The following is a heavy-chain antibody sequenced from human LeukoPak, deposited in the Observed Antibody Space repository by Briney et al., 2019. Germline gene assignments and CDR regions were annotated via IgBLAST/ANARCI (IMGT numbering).Heavy chain of an antibody. CDR1: GSSFTSYW. D-gene: IGHD3-3*01. CDR3: ARHRLSIFGVVHYGMDV. V-gene: IGHV5-51*01. J-gene: IGHJ6*02. CDR2: IYPGDSDT. Sequence: PGESLQISCKGSGSSFTSYWIGWVRRLPGKGLEWMGIIYPGDSDTRYSPSFQGQVTISADKSISTAYLQWSSLKASDTAMYYCARHRLSIFGVVHYGMDVWGQGTTITVSS.